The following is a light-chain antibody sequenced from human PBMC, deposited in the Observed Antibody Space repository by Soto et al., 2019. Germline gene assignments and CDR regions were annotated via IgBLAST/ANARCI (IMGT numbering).Light chain of an antibody. Sequence: DIQMTQSPSTPSASVGDRGTITCRASQSISCWLAWYQQKPGKAPRLLIYKASSLESGVPSRFSGSGSGTEFTLTISSLQPDDFATYYCQQYNSYSWTFGQGTKVDIK. V-gene: IGKV1-5*03. CDR3: QQYNSYSWT. CDR1: QSISCW. CDR2: KAS. J-gene: IGKJ1*01.